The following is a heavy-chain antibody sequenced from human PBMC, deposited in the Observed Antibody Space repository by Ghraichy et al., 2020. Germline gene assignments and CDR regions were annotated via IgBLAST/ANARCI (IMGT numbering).Heavy chain of an antibody. CDR2: ISGSGGST. V-gene: IGHV3-23*01. CDR3: AKPPSGWYPLYWYFDL. CDR1: GFTFSSYA. J-gene: IGHJ2*01. D-gene: IGHD6-19*01. Sequence: GGSLRLSCAASGFTFSSYAMSWVRQAPGKGLEWVPAISGSGGSTYYADSVKGRFTISRDNSKNTLYLQMNSLGAEDTAVYYCAKPPSGWYPLYWYFDLWGRGTLVTVAS.